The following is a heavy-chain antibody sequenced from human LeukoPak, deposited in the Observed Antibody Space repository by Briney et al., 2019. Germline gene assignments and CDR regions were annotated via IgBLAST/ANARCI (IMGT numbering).Heavy chain of an antibody. J-gene: IGHJ4*02. D-gene: IGHD3-16*02. V-gene: IGHV1-18*01. Sequence: GASVKVSCKTSGYTFNSYGVAWVRQAPGQGLAWMGWINPYNGKTTYAQNLQGRVTMTTDTSTSAAYMELRSLRSDDTAVYYCARFTRAGATLYYFDYWGQGTLVTVSS. CDR2: INPYNGKT. CDR1: GYTFNSYG. CDR3: ARFTRAGATLYYFDY.